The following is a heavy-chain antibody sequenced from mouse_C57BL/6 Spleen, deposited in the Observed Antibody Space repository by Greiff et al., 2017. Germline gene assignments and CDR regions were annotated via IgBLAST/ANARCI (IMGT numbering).Heavy chain of an antibody. CDR2: IDPSDSYT. CDR3: ARCLNSNYYAWFAY. D-gene: IGHD2-5*01. Sequence: QVQLQQPGAELVRPGTSVKLSCTASGYTFTSYWMHWVKQRPGHGLEWIGVIDPSDSYTNYNQKFKGKATLTVDTSSSTAYMQLSSLTSEDSAVYYCARCLNSNYYAWFAYWGQGTLVTVSA. V-gene: IGHV1-59*01. J-gene: IGHJ3*01. CDR1: GYTFTSYW.